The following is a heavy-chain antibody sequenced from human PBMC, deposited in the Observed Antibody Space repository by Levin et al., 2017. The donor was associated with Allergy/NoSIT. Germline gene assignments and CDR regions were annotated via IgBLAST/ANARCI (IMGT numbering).Heavy chain of an antibody. Sequence: GESLKISCTASGFTFNRYAMSWVRQAPGKGLEWVSVISDSGRVTYYADSVKGRFTMSRDNSKNTLYLQMNSLSPEDTAIYYCAKDPNPSYCFGDHCYSHWGQGTLVTVSS. CDR1: GFTFNRYA. D-gene: IGHD2-21*01. V-gene: IGHV3-23*01. CDR2: ISDSGRVT. J-gene: IGHJ4*02. CDR3: AKDPNPSYCFGDHCYSH.